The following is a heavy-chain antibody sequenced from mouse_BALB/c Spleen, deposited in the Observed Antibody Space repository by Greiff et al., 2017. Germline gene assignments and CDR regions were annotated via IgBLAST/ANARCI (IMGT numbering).Heavy chain of an antibody. CDR2: IYPGNSDT. CDR1: GYTFTSYW. Sequence: EVQLQESGTVLARPGASVKMSCKASGYTFTSYWMHWVKQRPGQGLECIGAIYPGNSDTSYNQKFKGKAKLTAVTSTSTAYMELSSLTNEDSAVYYCTRGGTVVDPMDYWGQGTSVTVSS. J-gene: IGHJ4*01. V-gene: IGHV1-5*01. D-gene: IGHD1-1*01. CDR3: TRGGTVVDPMDY.